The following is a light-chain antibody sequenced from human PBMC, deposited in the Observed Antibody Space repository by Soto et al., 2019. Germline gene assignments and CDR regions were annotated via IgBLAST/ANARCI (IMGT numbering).Light chain of an antibody. CDR2: AAS. J-gene: IGKJ5*01. Sequence: QLPQCPSFLSASVGGRVTITCRASQGISSYLAWYQQKPGKAPKLLIYAASTLQSGVPSRFSGSGSGTEFTLTISSLQPEDFATYYCQQLNSYPITFGQGTRLEI. CDR1: QGISSY. V-gene: IGKV1-9*01. CDR3: QQLNSYPIT.